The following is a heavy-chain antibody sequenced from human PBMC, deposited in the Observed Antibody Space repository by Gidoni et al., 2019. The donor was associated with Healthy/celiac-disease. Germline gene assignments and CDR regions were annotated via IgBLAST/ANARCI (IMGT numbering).Heavy chain of an antibody. CDR3: ARGFRLRAAGHAEYFQH. J-gene: IGHJ1*01. CDR2: INPSGGST. CDR1: GYTFPSYY. D-gene: IGHD6-13*01. Sequence: QVQLVQSGAEVKQPGASLKVSCKASGYTFPSYYMHWVRQAPGQGLEWMGIINPSGGSTSYAQKFQGRVTMTRDTSTSTVYMELSSLRSEDTAVYYCARGFRLRAAGHAEYFQHWGQGTLVTVSS. V-gene: IGHV1-46*01.